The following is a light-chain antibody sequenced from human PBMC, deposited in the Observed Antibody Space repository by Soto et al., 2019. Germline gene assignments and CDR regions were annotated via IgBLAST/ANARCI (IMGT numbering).Light chain of an antibody. Sequence: QSALTQPPSASGSPGQSVAISCTGTSSDVGGYNYVSWYQQHPGKAPKLMIYEVTNRPSGVSNRFSGSKSGNTASLTISGLQAEDEADYYCNSYTSNRIRVFGTGTKVTVL. V-gene: IGLV2-14*01. CDR2: EVT. CDR1: SSDVGGYNY. J-gene: IGLJ1*01. CDR3: NSYTSNRIRV.